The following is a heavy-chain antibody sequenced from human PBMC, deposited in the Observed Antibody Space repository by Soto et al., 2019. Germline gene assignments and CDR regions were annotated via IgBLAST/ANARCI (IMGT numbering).Heavy chain of an antibody. CDR3: ARLKMKYYYGSGSSYAFDI. CDR2: INHSGST. Sequence: SETLSLTCAVYGGSFSGYYWSWIRQPPGKGLEWIGEINHSGSTNYNPSLKSRVTISVDTSKNQFSLKLSSVTAADTAVYYCARLKMKYYYGSGSSYAFDIWGQGTMVTVSS. D-gene: IGHD3-10*01. V-gene: IGHV4-34*01. J-gene: IGHJ3*02. CDR1: GGSFSGYY.